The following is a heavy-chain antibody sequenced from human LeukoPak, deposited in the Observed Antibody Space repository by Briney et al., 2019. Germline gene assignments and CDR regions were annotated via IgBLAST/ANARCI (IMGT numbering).Heavy chain of an antibody. J-gene: IGHJ4*02. V-gene: IGHV4-59*11. CDR1: GGSISSHY. Sequence: SETLSLTCTVSGGSISSHYWSWIRQPPEKGLEWIGYIYYSGSTNYNPSLKSRVTISVDTSKNQFSLKLSSVTAADTAVYYCARGRAYYYDSSGYYYDYWGQGTLVTVSS. CDR3: ARGRAYYYDSSGYYYDY. CDR2: IYYSGST. D-gene: IGHD3-22*01.